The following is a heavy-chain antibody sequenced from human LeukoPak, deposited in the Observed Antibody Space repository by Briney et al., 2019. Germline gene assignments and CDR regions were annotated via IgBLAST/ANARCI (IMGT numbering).Heavy chain of an antibody. CDR3: ARGCSSTSCNGGFDY. Sequence: SVKVSCKASGGTFSSYAISWVRQAPGQGLEWMGGIIPIFGTANYAQEFQGRVTITADKSTSTAYMELSSLRSEDTAVYYCARGCSSTSCNGGFDYWGQGTLVTVSS. CDR1: GGTFSSYA. V-gene: IGHV1-69*06. CDR2: IIPIFGTA. J-gene: IGHJ4*02. D-gene: IGHD2-2*01.